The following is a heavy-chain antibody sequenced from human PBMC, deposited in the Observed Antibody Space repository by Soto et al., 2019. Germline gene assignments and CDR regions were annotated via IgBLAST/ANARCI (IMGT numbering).Heavy chain of an antibody. D-gene: IGHD2-21*02. CDR2: ISYSGST. CDR1: GGSISSGNYY. Sequence: SETLSLTCTVSGGSISSGNYYWSWIRQPPGKGLEWIGFISYSGSTYYNASLKSRVTISVDTSKNQFSLKLSSVTAADTAVYYCARAMVVTQNWFDPWGQGTLVTVS. V-gene: IGHV4-30-4*01. J-gene: IGHJ5*02. CDR3: ARAMVVTQNWFDP.